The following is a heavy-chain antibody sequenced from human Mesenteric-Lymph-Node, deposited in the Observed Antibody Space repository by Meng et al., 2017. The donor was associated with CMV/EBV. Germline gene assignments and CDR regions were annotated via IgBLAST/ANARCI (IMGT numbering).Heavy chain of an antibody. J-gene: IGHJ4*02. Sequence: GESLKISCAASGFTCSSYAMSWVRQAPGKGLEWVSAISGSGGSTYYADSVKGRFTISRDNSKNTLYLQMNSLRAEDTAVYYCAKGKSGYYFDYWGQGTLVTVSS. CDR3: AKGKSGYYFDY. CDR2: ISGSGGST. V-gene: IGHV3-23*01. CDR1: GFTCSSYA.